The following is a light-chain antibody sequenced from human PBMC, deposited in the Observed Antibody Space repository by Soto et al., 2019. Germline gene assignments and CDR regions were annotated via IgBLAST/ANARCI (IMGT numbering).Light chain of an antibody. CDR2: STS. Sequence: QTVVTQEPSLTVSPGGTVTLTCASSTGAVTSGYYPNWFQQKPGQPPRALIYSTSYKHSWTPARFSGSLLGGKAVLTLSGVQPEDEAEYYCLLFYGGAQLGVFGGGTKVIVL. CDR3: LLFYGGAQLGV. V-gene: IGLV7-43*01. CDR1: TGAVTSGYY. J-gene: IGLJ2*01.